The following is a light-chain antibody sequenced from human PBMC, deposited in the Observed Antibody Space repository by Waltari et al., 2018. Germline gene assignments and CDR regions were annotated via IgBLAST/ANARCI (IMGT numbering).Light chain of an antibody. J-gene: IGLJ1*01. CDR2: GDD. Sequence: QPVLTQPPSVSGALGQRVTISCTGTTSNIGAGYGVHWYQQSPGTAPKLLIYGDDHRASGVPARFSGSRSGSSASLVISGLQAEDESDFYCQSFDNNMSGEYVFGTGTRVTV. CDR1: TSNIGAGYG. V-gene: IGLV1-40*01. CDR3: QSFDNNMSGEYV.